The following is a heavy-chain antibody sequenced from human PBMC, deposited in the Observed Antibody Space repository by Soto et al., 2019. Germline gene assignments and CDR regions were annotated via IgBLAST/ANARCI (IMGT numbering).Heavy chain of an antibody. Sequence: SETLSLTCTISGASISSGPFYWGWIRQHPGQGLEWIGHIYYLGDTFYNPSLKSRAFISVDSSVNQFSLKLISVTAADTAVYYCARVQNVVRGVRWFDPWGQGILVTVS. CDR3: ARVQNVVRGVRWFDP. D-gene: IGHD3-10*01. CDR2: IYYLGDT. V-gene: IGHV4-31*03. CDR1: GASISSGPFY. J-gene: IGHJ5*02.